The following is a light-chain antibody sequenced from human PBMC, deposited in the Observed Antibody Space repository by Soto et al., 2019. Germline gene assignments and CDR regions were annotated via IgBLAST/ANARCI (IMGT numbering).Light chain of an antibody. Sequence: QSALTQPRSVSGSPGQSVTVSCTGTSSDFGGYNYVSWYRQYPGEAPKLLIYDVTERLSGVPDRFSGSKSGNTASLTISGLQAEDEADYYCCSYAGGHIHYIIGTGTRSPS. CDR3: CSYAGGHIHYI. V-gene: IGLV2-11*01. CDR2: DVT. CDR1: SSDFGGYNY. J-gene: IGLJ1*01.